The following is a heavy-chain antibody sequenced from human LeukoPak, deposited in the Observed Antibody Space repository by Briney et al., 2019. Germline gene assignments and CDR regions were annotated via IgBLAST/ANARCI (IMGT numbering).Heavy chain of an antibody. V-gene: IGHV4-59*11. CDR3: ARDLVTVTKGFDI. D-gene: IGHD4-17*01. Sequence: SETLSLTCAVSDDSFSSHYWTWIRQPPGKGLEWIGYISYVGSTNYNPSLKSRVTISIDTSKNQFSLKLSSVTAADTAVYYCARDLVTVTKGFDIWGQGTMVSVSS. CDR2: ISYVGST. J-gene: IGHJ3*02. CDR1: DDSFSSHY.